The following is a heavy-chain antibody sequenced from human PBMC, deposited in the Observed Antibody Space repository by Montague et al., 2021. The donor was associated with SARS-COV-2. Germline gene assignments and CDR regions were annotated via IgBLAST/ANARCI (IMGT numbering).Heavy chain of an antibody. V-gene: IGHV4-59*01. J-gene: IGHJ6*02. CDR1: GGSISSYY. CDR2: IYCSGST. Sequence: SETLSLTCTVSGGSISSYYWSWIRQPPGKGLEWIGYIYCSGSTNYNPSLKSRVTISVDTSKNQFSLKLSSVTAADTAVYYCARGGGPIHYDILTGYYNWGDYYYYYGMDVWGQGTTVTVSS. D-gene: IGHD3-9*01. CDR3: ARGGGPIHYDILTGYYNWGDYYYYYGMDV.